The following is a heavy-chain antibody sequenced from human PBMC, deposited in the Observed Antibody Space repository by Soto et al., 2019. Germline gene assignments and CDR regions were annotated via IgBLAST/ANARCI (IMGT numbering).Heavy chain of an antibody. CDR3: ARDGYSGYDYGYGMDV. CDR1: GGSISSGDYY. J-gene: IGHJ6*02. V-gene: IGHV4-30-4*01. CDR2: IYYSGST. D-gene: IGHD5-12*01. Sequence: QVQLQESGPGLVKPSQTLSLTCTVSGGSISSGDYYWSWIRQPPGKGLEWIGYIYYSGSTYYNPSLKSRVTISVDTSKNQFSLKLSSVTAADTAVYYCARDGYSGYDYGYGMDVWGQGTTVTVSS.